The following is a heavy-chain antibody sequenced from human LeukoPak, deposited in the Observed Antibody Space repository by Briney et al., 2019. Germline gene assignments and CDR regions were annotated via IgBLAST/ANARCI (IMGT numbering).Heavy chain of an antibody. V-gene: IGHV3-20*04. Sequence: GGSLRLSCAVSGFTFDDYGMSWVRQAPGKGLEWVSGINWNGGSTGYADSVKGRFTISRDNAKNSLYLQMNSLRAEDTAVYYCARVAYDSSGSLFDYWGQGPRVTVSS. CDR2: INWNGGST. D-gene: IGHD3-22*01. CDR3: ARVAYDSSGSLFDY. CDR1: GFTFDDYG. J-gene: IGHJ4*02.